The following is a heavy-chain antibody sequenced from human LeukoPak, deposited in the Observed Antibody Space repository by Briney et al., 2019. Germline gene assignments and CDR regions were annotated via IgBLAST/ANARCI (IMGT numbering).Heavy chain of an antibody. CDR1: GYTFIGYY. V-gene: IGHV1-2*06. Sequence: ASVKVSCKASGYTFIGYYVNWVRQAPGQGLEWMGRINPNSGGADYVQKFQGRVTMTRDTSISTAYMKLTRLRSDDTAVYYCARYHEDCRSASRYDWGQGTLAAVPS. CDR2: INPNSGGA. J-gene: IGHJ4*02. D-gene: IGHD2-2*01. CDR3: ARYHEDCRSASRYD.